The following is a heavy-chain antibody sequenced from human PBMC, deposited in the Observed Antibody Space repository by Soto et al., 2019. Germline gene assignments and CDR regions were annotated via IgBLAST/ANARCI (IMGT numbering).Heavy chain of an antibody. Sequence: PSETLSLTCAVSGYSISSGYYWGWIRQPPGKGLEWIGSIYHSGSTYYNPSLKSRVTISVDTSKNQFSLKLSSVTAADTAVYYCARDRGGYSYGHPYYYGMDVWGQGTTVTSP. V-gene: IGHV4-38-2*02. J-gene: IGHJ6*02. CDR3: ARDRGGYSYGHPYYYGMDV. CDR1: GYSISSGYY. D-gene: IGHD5-18*01. CDR2: IYHSGST.